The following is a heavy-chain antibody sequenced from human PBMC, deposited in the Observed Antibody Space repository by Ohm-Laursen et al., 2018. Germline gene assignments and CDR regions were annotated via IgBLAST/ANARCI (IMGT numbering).Heavy chain of an antibody. CDR2: IKQDGSEK. J-gene: IGHJ4*02. Sequence: GSLRLSCAASAFTFSSYWMSWVRQAPGKGLEWVANIKQDGSEKYYVDSVKGRFTISRDNAKNSLYLQMNSLRAEDTAVYYCATMMYWGQGTLVTVSS. CDR3: ATMMY. V-gene: IGHV3-7*03. D-gene: IGHD3-16*01. CDR1: AFTFSSYW.